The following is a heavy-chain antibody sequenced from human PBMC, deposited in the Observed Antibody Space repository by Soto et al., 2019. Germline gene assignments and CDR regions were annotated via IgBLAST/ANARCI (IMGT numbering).Heavy chain of an antibody. CDR2: VGSGGRHI. Sequence: QVQLVESGGGWVKPGGSLRLSCAASGFTFRDFYMTWIRPAPGKGLEWIGYVGSGGRHIYYADSVKGRFTISWDNSKKSMYLQMNSLRDDDTAMYFCARGEYISAYWGQGTLVTVSS. CDR1: GFTFRDFY. D-gene: IGHD6-19*01. J-gene: IGHJ4*02. CDR3: ARGEYISAY. V-gene: IGHV3-11*01.